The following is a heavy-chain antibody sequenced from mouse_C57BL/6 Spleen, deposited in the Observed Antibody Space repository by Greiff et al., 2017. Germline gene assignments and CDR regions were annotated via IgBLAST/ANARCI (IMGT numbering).Heavy chain of an antibody. CDR3: ARQGVYYGKGAWFAY. V-gene: IGHV1-52*01. J-gene: IGHJ3*01. CDR1: GYTFTSYW. Sequence: QVQLQQPGAELVRPGSSVKLSCKASGYTFTSYWMHWVKQRPIQGLEWIGNIDPSDSETHYNQKFKDKATLTVDKSSSTAYMQLSSLTSEDAAVYYCARQGVYYGKGAWFAYWGQGTLVTVSA. CDR2: IDPSDSET. D-gene: IGHD2-1*01.